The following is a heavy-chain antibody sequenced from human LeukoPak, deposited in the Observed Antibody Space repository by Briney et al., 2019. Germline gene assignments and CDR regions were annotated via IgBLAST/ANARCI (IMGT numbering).Heavy chain of an antibody. CDR2: MNTNTGNP. Sequence: ASVKVSCKASGYTFTGYYMHWVRQAPGQGLEWMGWMNTNTGNPTYAQGFTGRFVFSLDTSVSTAYLQISSLKAEDTAVYYCAREGFYARGSSDGANWFDPWGQGTLVTVSS. V-gene: IGHV7-4-1*02. CDR3: AREGFYARGSSDGANWFDP. D-gene: IGHD1-26*01. J-gene: IGHJ5*02. CDR1: GYTFTGYY.